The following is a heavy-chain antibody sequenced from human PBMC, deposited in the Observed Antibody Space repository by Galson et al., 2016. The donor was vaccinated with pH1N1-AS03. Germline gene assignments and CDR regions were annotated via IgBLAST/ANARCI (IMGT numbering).Heavy chain of an antibody. CDR2: IWYDRSTK. V-gene: IGHV3-33*08. D-gene: IGHD1-26*01. CDR3: ARADSGREFDY. Sequence: SLRLSCAASGFSFNTYGMHWVRQAPGKGLEWVAVIWYDRSTKYYGDSVKGRFIISRDNSRNTVYLQMKSLRAEDTAVYYCARADSGREFDYWGQGTLVTVSS. J-gene: IGHJ4*02. CDR1: GFSFNTYG.